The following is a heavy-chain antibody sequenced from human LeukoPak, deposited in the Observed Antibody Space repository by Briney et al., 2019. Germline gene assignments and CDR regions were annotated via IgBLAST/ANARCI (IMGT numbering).Heavy chain of an antibody. J-gene: IGHJ4*02. CDR1: GFTFSSYS. Sequence: SGGSLRLSCAASGFTFSSYSMNWVRQAPGKGLEWVSSISSSSSYIYYADSVKGRFTISRDNAKNSLYLQMNSLRAEDTAVYYSARGNIAAAGPYFDYWGQGTLVAVSS. CDR3: ARGNIAAAGPYFDY. V-gene: IGHV3-21*01. D-gene: IGHD6-13*01. CDR2: ISSSSSYI.